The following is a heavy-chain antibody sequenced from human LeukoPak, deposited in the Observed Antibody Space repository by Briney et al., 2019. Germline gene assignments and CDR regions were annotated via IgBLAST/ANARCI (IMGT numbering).Heavy chain of an antibody. CDR2: INPSDGST. V-gene: IGHV1-46*01. CDR1: GYTFTNYY. J-gene: IGHJ4*02. Sequence: AASVKVSCKASGYTFTNYYMHWVRQAPGQGLEWMGIINPSDGSTSYAQKLQGRVTMTTDTSTSTAYMELRSLRSDDTAVYYCARDRIMAEEMAAPLDYWGQGTLVTVSS. CDR3: ARDRIMAEEMAAPLDY. D-gene: IGHD5-24*01.